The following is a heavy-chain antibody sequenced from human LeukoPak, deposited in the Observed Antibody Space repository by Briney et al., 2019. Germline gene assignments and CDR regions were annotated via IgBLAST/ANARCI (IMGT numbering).Heavy chain of an antibody. CDR1: GFTFSTYG. Sequence: PGGSLRLSCAASGFTFSTYGMHWVRQAPGKGLEWVSGISGNGGSSYYADSVKGRFTISRDNSKNTLFLQMNSLRADDTAVYYCAKDALISFRGAWSQSDYWGQGTLVTVSS. D-gene: IGHD3-16*02. V-gene: IGHV3-23*01. J-gene: IGHJ4*02. CDR2: ISGNGGSS. CDR3: AKDALISFRGAWSQSDY.